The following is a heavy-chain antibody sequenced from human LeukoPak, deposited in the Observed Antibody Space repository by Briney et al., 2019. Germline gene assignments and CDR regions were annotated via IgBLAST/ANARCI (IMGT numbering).Heavy chain of an antibody. V-gene: IGHV4-39*01. Sequence: SETLSLTCTVSGGSINTYTYFWGWVRQPPGKGLEWIANIHYTGSTAYNLFLKSRVTISVDTSKNEFSLKLNSVTAADTAVYYCARVIDYDTSGHYLGYWGQGIRVTVSS. J-gene: IGHJ4*02. CDR3: ARVIDYDTSGHYLGY. D-gene: IGHD3-22*01. CDR1: GGSINTYTYF. CDR2: IHYTGST.